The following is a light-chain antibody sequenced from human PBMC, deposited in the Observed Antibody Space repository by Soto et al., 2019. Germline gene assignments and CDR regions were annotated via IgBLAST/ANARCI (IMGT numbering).Light chain of an antibody. CDR1: QSISGW. V-gene: IGKV1-5*01. J-gene: IGKJ2*01. CDR3: QQYNSYSMYT. CDR2: DAS. Sequence: DIPMTQFPSTRSAPVGDRVTITCRASQSISGWLAWYQQKPGKAPKLLIYDASSWESGVPSRFSGSGSRTKFTLTIGSLQPDDFATYYWQQYNSYSMYTFGQGTKLEIK.